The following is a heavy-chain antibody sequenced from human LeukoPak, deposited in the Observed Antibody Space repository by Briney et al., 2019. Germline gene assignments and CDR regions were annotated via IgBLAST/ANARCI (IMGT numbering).Heavy chain of an antibody. CDR1: GYTFTTYP. CDR3: ARERELYRSSGWAGYFDY. CDR2: INAGNGDT. V-gene: IGHV1-3*01. Sequence: GASVKVSCKASGYTFTTYPMHWVRQAPGQRLEWMGRINAGNGDTKYSQKFQGRVTITRDTSATTAYMELSSLESEDTAMYYCARERELYRSSGWAGYFDYWGQGTLVTVSS. J-gene: IGHJ4*02. D-gene: IGHD6-19*01.